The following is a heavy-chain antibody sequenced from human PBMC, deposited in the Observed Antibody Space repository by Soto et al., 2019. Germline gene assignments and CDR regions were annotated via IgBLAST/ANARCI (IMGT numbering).Heavy chain of an antibody. J-gene: IGHJ6*02. CDR3: ARDQGAARDYYYYGMDV. CDR1: GFTFSSYA. V-gene: IGHV3-30-3*01. Sequence: PGGSLRLSCAASGFTFSSYAMHWVRQAPGKGLEWVAVISYDGSNKYYADSVKGRFTISRDNSKNTLYLQMNSLRAEDTAVYYCARDQGAARDYYYYGMDVWGQGTTVTVSS. CDR2: ISYDGSNK. D-gene: IGHD6-6*01.